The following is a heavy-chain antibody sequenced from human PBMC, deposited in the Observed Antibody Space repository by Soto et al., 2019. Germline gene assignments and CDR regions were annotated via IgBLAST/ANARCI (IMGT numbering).Heavy chain of an antibody. CDR3: ATTTVTNRLPPDAFDI. CDR1: GFTFSTYA. V-gene: IGHV3-23*01. J-gene: IGHJ3*02. Sequence: EVQLLESGGGLVQPGGSLRLSCAASGFTFSTYAMTWVRQAPGKGLEWVSAFSGSVGSTYYADSVNGRFTISRDNSRNTLYLQMNSRRAEDTALYYWATTTVTNRLPPDAFDIWGQWTMVTVSS. D-gene: IGHD4-17*01. CDR2: FSGSVGST.